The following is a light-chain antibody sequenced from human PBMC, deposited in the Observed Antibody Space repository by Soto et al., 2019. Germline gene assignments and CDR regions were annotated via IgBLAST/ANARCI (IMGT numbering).Light chain of an antibody. CDR3: QHYDHLPPLS. CDR1: QDIRNY. J-gene: IGKJ4*01. Sequence: DIPMTQSPSSLSASVGDRVTITCQASQDIRNYLNWYQQKPGKAPNLLIYDASNLRAGVPSRFSGSGSGTEFPFTISSLQPEDIATYYCQHYDHLPPLSFGGGTKVEIK. V-gene: IGKV1-33*01. CDR2: DAS.